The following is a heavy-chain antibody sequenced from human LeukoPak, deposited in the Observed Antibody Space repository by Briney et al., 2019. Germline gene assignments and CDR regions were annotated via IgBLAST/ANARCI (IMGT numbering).Heavy chain of an antibody. J-gene: IGHJ3*02. D-gene: IGHD2-15*01. Sequence: GGSLRLSCAASEFTFPMYWMSWVRQAPGKGLEWVADIKQDGSEKYYVDSVKGRFTISRQNAKNSLFLQMNSLRAEDTAVYYCARHRSGGSQDDAFDIWRQGTMVTVSS. CDR1: EFTFPMYW. V-gene: IGHV3-7*01. CDR3: ARHRSGGSQDDAFDI. CDR2: IKQDGSEK.